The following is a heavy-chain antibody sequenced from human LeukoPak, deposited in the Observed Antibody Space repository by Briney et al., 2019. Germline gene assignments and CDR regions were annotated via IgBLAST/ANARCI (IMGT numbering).Heavy chain of an antibody. CDR3: ARDREGSRDAFDI. CDR2: IKQDGSEK. J-gene: IGHJ3*02. D-gene: IGHD1-26*01. CDR1: GFTFSNSW. Sequence: TGGSLRLSCVAYGFTFSNSWMNWVRQAPGKGLEWVANIKQDGSEKYYVDSVKGRFTVSRDNAKNSLYIQMNSLRAEDTAVYYCARDREGSRDAFDIWGQGTMVTVSS. V-gene: IGHV3-7*01.